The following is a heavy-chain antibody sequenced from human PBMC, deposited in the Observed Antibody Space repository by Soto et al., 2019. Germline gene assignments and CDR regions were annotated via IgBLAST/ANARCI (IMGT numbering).Heavy chain of an antibody. CDR2: IIPILGIA. CDR3: ARVYYDYIWGSYPKDAFDI. Sequence: QVQLVQSGAEVKKPGSSVKVSCKASGGTFSSYTISWVRQAPGQGLEWMGRIIPILGIANYAQKFQGRVTITADKSTSRAYMELSSLRSEDTAVYYCARVYYDYIWGSYPKDAFDIWGQGTMVTVSS. V-gene: IGHV1-69*02. CDR1: GGTFSSYT. J-gene: IGHJ3*02. D-gene: IGHD3-16*02.